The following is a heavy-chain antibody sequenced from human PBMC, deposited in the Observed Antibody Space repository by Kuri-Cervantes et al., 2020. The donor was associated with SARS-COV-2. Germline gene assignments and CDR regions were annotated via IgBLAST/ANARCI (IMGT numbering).Heavy chain of an antibody. CDR2: IRYDGSNK. D-gene: IGHD3-3*01. Sequence: LKISCAASGFTFSSYGMHWVRQAPGKGLEWVAFIRYDGSNKYYADSVKSRFTISRDNSKNTLYLQMNSLRAEDTAVYYCARRSWGLEGLSGYFDYWGQGTLVTVSS. CDR1: GFTFSSYG. CDR3: ARRSWGLEGLSGYFDY. J-gene: IGHJ4*02. V-gene: IGHV3-30*02.